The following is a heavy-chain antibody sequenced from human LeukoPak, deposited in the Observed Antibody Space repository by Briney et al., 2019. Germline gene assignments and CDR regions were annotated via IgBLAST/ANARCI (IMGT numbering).Heavy chain of an antibody. CDR1: GGSISSGDYY. V-gene: IGHV4-61*08. J-gene: IGHJ6*02. CDR2: IYYSGST. CDR3: ARDTPRGWGMDV. Sequence: SETLSLTCTVSGGSISSGDYYWSWIRQPPGKGLEWIGYIYYSGSTNYNPSLKSRVTISVDTSKNQFSLKLSSVTAADTAVYYCARDTPRGWGMDVWGQGTTVTVSS.